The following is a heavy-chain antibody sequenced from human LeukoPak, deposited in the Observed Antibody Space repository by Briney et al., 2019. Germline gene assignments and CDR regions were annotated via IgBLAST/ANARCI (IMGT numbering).Heavy chain of an antibody. CDR1: GYTFTSYG. Sequence: GASVKVSCKASGYTFTSYGISWVRQAPGQGLEWMGWISAYNGNTNHAQKLQGRVTMTTDTSTSTAYMELRSLRSDDTAVYYCARQGRDYGLPYFDYWGQGTLVTVSS. CDR3: ARQGRDYGLPYFDY. V-gene: IGHV1-18*01. CDR2: ISAYNGNT. D-gene: IGHD4-17*01. J-gene: IGHJ4*02.